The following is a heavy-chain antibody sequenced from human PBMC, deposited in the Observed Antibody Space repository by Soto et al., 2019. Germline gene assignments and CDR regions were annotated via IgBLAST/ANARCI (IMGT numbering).Heavy chain of an antibody. J-gene: IGHJ6*02. CDR2: IYTSGST. CDR1: GGSIISYY. CDR3: ARDVVVRGQAYYYYGMDV. D-gene: IGHD3-10*01. Sequence: PSETLSLTCTVSGGSIISYYWSWIRQPAGKGLEWIGRIYTSGSTNYNPSLKSRVTMSVDTSKNQFSLKLSSVTAADAAVYYCARDVVVRGQAYYYYGMDVWGQGTTVTVS. V-gene: IGHV4-4*07.